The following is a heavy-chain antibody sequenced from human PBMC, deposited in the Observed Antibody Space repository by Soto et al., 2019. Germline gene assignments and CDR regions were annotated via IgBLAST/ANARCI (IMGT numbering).Heavy chain of an antibody. J-gene: IGHJ6*02. CDR2: ISKDAAST. CDR3: SRAVIGIHGMDV. Sequence: EVQLLESGGGLVQPGGSLRLSCAASGFTFSDYAMNWVRQAPGKGLEWVSAISKDAASTYYADSVKGRFTISRDNSKNTLYLQLNSLRAEDTAVYYCSRAVIGIHGMDVWGQGTTVTVSS. V-gene: IGHV3-23*01. D-gene: IGHD1-26*01. CDR1: GFTFSDYA.